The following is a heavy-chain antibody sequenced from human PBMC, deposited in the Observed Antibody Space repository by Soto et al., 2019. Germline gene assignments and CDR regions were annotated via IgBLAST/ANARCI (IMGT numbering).Heavy chain of an antibody. CDR1: GGSISSGGYY. CDR2: IYYSGST. V-gene: IGHV4-31*03. Sequence: SETLSLTCTVSGGSISSGGYYWSWIRQHPRKGLEWIGYIYYSGSTYYNPSLKGRVTISVDTSKNQFSLKLSSVTAADTAVYYCARGSRTGTTAAALIDYWGQGTLVTVSS. J-gene: IGHJ4*02. D-gene: IGHD1-7*01. CDR3: ARGSRTGTTAAALIDY.